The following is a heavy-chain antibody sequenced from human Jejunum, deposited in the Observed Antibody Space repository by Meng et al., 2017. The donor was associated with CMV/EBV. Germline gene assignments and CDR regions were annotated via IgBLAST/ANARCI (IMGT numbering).Heavy chain of an antibody. Sequence: AAAGFTFSNDARNWVRQPPGKGLEWVSGISSSGDNTNYADSVKGRFTISRDNSQNTLDLQMNSLRAEDTAVYYCAVGDDSRKVAYWGLGTLVTVSS. J-gene: IGHJ4*02. CDR3: AVGDDSRKVAY. CDR1: GFTFSNDA. CDR2: ISSSGDNT. D-gene: IGHD2-21*02. V-gene: IGHV3-23*01.